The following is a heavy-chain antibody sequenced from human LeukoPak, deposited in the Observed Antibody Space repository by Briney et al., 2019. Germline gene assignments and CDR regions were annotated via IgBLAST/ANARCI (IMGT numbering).Heavy chain of an antibody. D-gene: IGHD6-19*01. CDR3: AKALSSGWYAGDAFDI. CDR1: GFTFDDYA. J-gene: IGHJ3*02. Sequence: GGSLRLSCAASGFTFDDYAMHWVRQAPGKGLEWVSGISWNSGSIGYADPVKGRFTISRDNAKNSLYLQMNSLRAEDMALYYCAKALSSGWYAGDAFDIWGQGTMVTVSS. V-gene: IGHV3-9*03. CDR2: ISWNSGSI.